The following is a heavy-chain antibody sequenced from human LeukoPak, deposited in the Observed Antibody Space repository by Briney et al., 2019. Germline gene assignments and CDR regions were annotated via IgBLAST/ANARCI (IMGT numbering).Heavy chain of an antibody. Sequence: SETLSLTCTVSGGSISTYYWSWIRQLPGKGLVWIGYIYYSGSTAYNPSLKSRVTISVDTSKSQFSLKLSSVTAADTAVYYCARHAPSDTTGWYYFDYWGQGTLVTVSS. V-gene: IGHV4-59*08. D-gene: IGHD6-19*01. CDR2: IYYSGST. CDR1: GGSISTYY. J-gene: IGHJ4*02. CDR3: ARHAPSDTTGWYYFDY.